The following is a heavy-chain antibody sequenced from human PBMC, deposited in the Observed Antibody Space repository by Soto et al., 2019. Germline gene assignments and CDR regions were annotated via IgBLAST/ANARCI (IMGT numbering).Heavy chain of an antibody. CDR1: GGTFSSYA. CDR2: IIPIFGTA. Sequence: ASVKVSCKASGGTFSSYAISWVRQAPGQGLEWMGGIIPIFGTANYAQKFQGRVTITADESTSTAYMELSSLRSEDTAVYYCARGLAGATTQDYWGQGTLVTVSS. J-gene: IGHJ4*02. D-gene: IGHD1-26*01. CDR3: ARGLAGATTQDY. V-gene: IGHV1-69*13.